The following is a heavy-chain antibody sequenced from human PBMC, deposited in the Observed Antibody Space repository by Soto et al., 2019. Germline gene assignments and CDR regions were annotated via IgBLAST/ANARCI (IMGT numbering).Heavy chain of an antibody. CDR2: IDTSSTKI. J-gene: IGHJ4*02. CDR1: GYTFSDYY. V-gene: IGHV3-11*01. D-gene: IGHD3-3*01. CDR3: ASHYDMWSGYLTPVDY. Sequence: QVQLVESGGDLVKRGGSLRLSCAASGYTFSDYYMSWIRQAPGKGLEWISYIDTSSTKIYYADSVKGRFTISRDNAKNSLYLEMNSLRDEDTGVYYCASHYDMWSGYLTPVDYWGQGTLVTVS.